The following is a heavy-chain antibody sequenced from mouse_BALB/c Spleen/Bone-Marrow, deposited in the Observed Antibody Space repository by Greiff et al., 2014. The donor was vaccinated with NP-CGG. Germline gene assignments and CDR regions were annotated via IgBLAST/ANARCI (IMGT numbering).Heavy chain of an antibody. V-gene: IGHV14-3*02. D-gene: IGHD2-3*01. CDR3: AVYDGYAMDY. Sequence: EVQLQQSGAELVKPGASVKLSCTASGFNIRDTYMYWVKQRPEQGLEWIGKIDPANGNTKDDPKFQGKATITADTSSNTAYLQLSSLTSEDTAVYYCAVYDGYAMDYWGQGTSVTVSS. CDR1: GFNIRDTY. CDR2: IDPANGNT. J-gene: IGHJ4*01.